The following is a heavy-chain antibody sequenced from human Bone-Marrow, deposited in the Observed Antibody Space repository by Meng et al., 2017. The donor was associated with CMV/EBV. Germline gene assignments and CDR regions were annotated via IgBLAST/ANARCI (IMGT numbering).Heavy chain of an antibody. Sequence: GGSLRSSGAASGFTCDDYSMHWVPQAPGKGLEWVSLISWGGGSAYYADSVKGRFTISRDNSKNSLYLQMNSLRAEDTAVYYWARVGEQQLEALTPIYFDYWGQGTLVTVSS. D-gene: IGHD6-13*01. CDR1: GFTCDDYS. CDR3: ARVGEQQLEALTPIYFDY. V-gene: IGHV3-43D*03. J-gene: IGHJ4*02. CDR2: ISWGGGSA.